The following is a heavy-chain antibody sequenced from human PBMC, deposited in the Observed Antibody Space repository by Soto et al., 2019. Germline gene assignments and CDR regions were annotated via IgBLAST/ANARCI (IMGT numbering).Heavy chain of an antibody. CDR1: NGSISTNGHY. CDR2: IYYTGNS. Sequence: QVQLQESGPELVKSSQTLSLTCTVSNGSISTNGHYWTWIRQRPGKGLEWIAYIYYTGNSYYNPSPKRRXTXPIDTSKNQFSLTLRSVTAADTAVYYCAREQWGFDSWGQGTLVTVSS. J-gene: IGHJ4*02. V-gene: IGHV4-31*03. CDR3: AREQWGFDS. D-gene: IGHD6-19*01.